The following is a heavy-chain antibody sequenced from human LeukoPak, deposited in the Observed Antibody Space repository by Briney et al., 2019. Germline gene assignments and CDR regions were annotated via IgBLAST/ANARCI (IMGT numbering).Heavy chain of an antibody. CDR2: MNPNSGNT. Sequence: ASVKVSCKASGYTFTSYDINWVRQATGQGLEWMGWMNPNSGNTGYAQKFQGRVTITRNTSISTAYMELSSLRSEDTAVYYCARRSGYSYYFDYWGPGTLVTVSS. J-gene: IGHJ4*02. CDR1: GYTFTSYD. V-gene: IGHV1-8*03. D-gene: IGHD3-3*01. CDR3: ARRSGYSYYFDY.